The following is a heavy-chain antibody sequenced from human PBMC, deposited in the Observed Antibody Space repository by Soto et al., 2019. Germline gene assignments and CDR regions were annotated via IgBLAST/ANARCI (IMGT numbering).Heavy chain of an antibody. CDR2: ISYDGSNK. Sequence: GGSLRLSCAASGFTFSSYGMHWVRQAPGKGLEWVAVISYDGSNKYYADSVKGRFTISRDNSKNTLYLQMNSLRAEDTAVYYCAKDGTLYYYDSSDPFDYWGQGTLVTVSS. V-gene: IGHV3-30*18. J-gene: IGHJ4*02. D-gene: IGHD3-22*01. CDR1: GFTFSSYG. CDR3: AKDGTLYYYDSSDPFDY.